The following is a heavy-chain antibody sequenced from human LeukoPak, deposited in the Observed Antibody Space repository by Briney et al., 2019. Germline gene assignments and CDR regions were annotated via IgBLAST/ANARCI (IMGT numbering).Heavy chain of an antibody. Sequence: SETLSLTCTVSGGSISSSSYYWGWIRQPPGKGLEWIGSIYYSGSTYYNPSLKSRVTISVDTSKNQFPLKLSSVTAADTAVYYCARHWVVRGAMTNWGQGTLVTVSS. D-gene: IGHD3-10*01. J-gene: IGHJ4*02. CDR2: IYYSGST. V-gene: IGHV4-39*01. CDR1: GGSISSSSYY. CDR3: ARHWVVRGAMTN.